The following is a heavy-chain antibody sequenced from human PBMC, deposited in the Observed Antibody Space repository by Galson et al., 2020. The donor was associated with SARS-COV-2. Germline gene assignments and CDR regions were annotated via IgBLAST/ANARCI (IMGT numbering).Heavy chain of an antibody. J-gene: IGHJ4*02. CDR1: GFTFSDYY. CDR3: ARDGRIAARFDY. CDR2: ISSSSSYT. Sequence: GGSLRLSCAASGFTFSDYYMSWIRQAPGKGLEWVSYISSSSSYTNYADSVKGRFTISRDNAKNSLYLQMNSLRAEDTAVYYCARDGRIAARFDYWGQGTLVTVSS. V-gene: IGHV3-11*06. D-gene: IGHD6-13*01.